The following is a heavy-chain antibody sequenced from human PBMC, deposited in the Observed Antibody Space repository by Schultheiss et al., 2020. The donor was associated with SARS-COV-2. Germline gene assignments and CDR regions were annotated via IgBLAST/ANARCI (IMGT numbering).Heavy chain of an antibody. CDR2: IYHSGST. D-gene: IGHD2-15*01. Sequence: SETLSLTCAVSGYSISSGYYWGWIRQPPGKGLEWIGSIYHSGSTYYNPSLKSRVTISVDTSKNQFSLKLSSVTAADTAVYYCARGQGVVVVAAAPLYWGQGTLVTVSS. CDR1: GYSISSGYY. CDR3: ARGQGVVVVAAAPLY. V-gene: IGHV4-38-2*01. J-gene: IGHJ4*02.